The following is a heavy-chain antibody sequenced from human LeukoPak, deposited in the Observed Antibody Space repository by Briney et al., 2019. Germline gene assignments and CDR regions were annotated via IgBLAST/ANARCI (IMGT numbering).Heavy chain of an antibody. CDR2: ISPYNGNT. CDR3: ARAGSGSGWYFDY. V-gene: IGHV1-18*01. D-gene: IGHD6-19*01. Sequence: GASVKVSCKASGYDFTSVGITWVRRAPGQALEWMGWISPYNGNTRYAQKFQGRVAMTTDTSTTTAYMELRGLRFNDTAVYYCARAGSGSGWYFDYWGQGTLVTVSS. CDR1: GYDFTSVG. J-gene: IGHJ4*02.